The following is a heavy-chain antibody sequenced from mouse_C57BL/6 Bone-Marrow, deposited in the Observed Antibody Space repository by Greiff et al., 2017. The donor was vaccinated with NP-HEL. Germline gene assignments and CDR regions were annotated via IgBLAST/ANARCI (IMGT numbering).Heavy chain of an antibody. J-gene: IGHJ1*03. D-gene: IGHD2-4*01. V-gene: IGHV2-2*01. CDR2: IWSGGST. Sequence: QVQLKQSGPGLVQPSQSLSITCTVSGFSLTSYGVHWVRQSPGKGLEWLGVIWSGGSTDYNAAFISRLSISKDKSKSQVFFKMNSLQADDTAIYYCARKGGLRRDWYFDVWGTGTTVTVSS. CDR1: GFSLTSYG. CDR3: ARKGGLRRDWYFDV.